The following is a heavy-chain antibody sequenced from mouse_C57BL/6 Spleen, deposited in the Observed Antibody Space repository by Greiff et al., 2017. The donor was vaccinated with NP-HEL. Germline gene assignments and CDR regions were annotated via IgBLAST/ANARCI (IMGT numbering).Heavy chain of an antibody. CDR2: IWGDGST. J-gene: IGHJ4*01. V-gene: IGHV2-3*01. Sequence: QVQLQQSGPGLVAPSQSLSITCTVSGFSLTSYGVSWVRQPPGKGLEWLGVIWGDGSTNYHSALISRLSISKDNSKSQVFLKLNSLQTDDTATYYCAGWGITTVVAPYYYAMDYWGQGTSVTVSS. CDR3: AGWGITTVVAPYYYAMDY. CDR1: GFSLTSYG. D-gene: IGHD1-1*01.